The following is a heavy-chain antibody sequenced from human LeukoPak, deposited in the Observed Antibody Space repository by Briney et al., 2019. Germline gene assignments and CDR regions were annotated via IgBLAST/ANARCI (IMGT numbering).Heavy chain of an antibody. D-gene: IGHD3-16*02. J-gene: IGHJ4*02. V-gene: IGHV1-18*01. CDR2: ISAYNGNT. CDR3: ARIYDYVWGSYQGLFDY. Sequence: ASVKVSCKASGYTFTSYGISWARQAPGQGLEWMGWISAYNGNTNYAQKLQGRVTMTTDTSTSTAYMELRSLRSDDTAVYYCARIYDYVWGSYQGLFDYWGQGTLVTVSS. CDR1: GYTFTSYG.